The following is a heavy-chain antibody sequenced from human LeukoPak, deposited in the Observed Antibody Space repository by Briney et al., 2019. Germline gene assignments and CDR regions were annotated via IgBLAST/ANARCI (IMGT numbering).Heavy chain of an antibody. CDR3: ARDPPYGGSTYFDY. CDR1: GGSISSGDYY. CDR2: IYYSGST. D-gene: IGHD4-17*01. J-gene: IGHJ4*02. Sequence: SETLSLTCTVSGGSISSGDYYWSWIRQPPGKGLEWIGYIYYSGSTYYNPSLKSRVTVSVDTSKNQFSLKLSSVTAADTAVYYCARDPPYGGSTYFDYWGQGTLVTVSS. V-gene: IGHV4-30-4*01.